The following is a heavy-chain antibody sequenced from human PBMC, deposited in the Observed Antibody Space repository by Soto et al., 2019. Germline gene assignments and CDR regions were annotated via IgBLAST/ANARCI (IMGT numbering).Heavy chain of an antibody. CDR2: ISNDGSNK. V-gene: IGHV3-30*18. Sequence: QVHLVESGGGVVQPGRSLRLSCAASGFSFSTYGMHWVRQAPGKGLEWVAFISNDGSNKYYADSVKGRFTISRDNSKNTLYLQMNSLRAEDTAVYYCAKGFGNYGAFVYCGQGTLVTVSS. D-gene: IGHD1-7*01. CDR3: AKGFGNYGAFVY. CDR1: GFSFSTYG. J-gene: IGHJ4*02.